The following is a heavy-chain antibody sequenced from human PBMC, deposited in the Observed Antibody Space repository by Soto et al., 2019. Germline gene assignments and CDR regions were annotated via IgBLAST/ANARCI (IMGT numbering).Heavy chain of an antibody. J-gene: IGHJ2*01. V-gene: IGHV3-30-3*01. CDR1: GFIFSTFA. D-gene: IGHD3-16*01. CDR2: ISYNGHSK. Sequence: QVQLVESGGGVVQPGRSLRLSCAASGFIFSTFAMHWVRQAPGRGLEWVAVISYNGHSKYYADSVKGRFTISRDNYNXXLSLQMDSLRVEDTAVYYCARGRSITADVGWYFDLWGRGTLVTVSS. CDR3: ARGRSITADVGWYFDL.